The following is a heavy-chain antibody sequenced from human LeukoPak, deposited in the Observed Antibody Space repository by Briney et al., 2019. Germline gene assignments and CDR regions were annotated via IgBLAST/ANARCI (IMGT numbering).Heavy chain of an antibody. J-gene: IGHJ6*02. V-gene: IGHV1-8*02. D-gene: IGHD4-11*01. CDR3: AIAYYSNYYYYYGMDV. CDR2: MNPNSGNT. Sequence: ASVKVSCKASGGTFSSYVISWVRQATGQGLEWMGWMNPNSGNTGYAQKFQGRVTMTRNTSISTAYMELSSLRSEDTAVYYCAIAYYSNYYYYYGMDVWGQGTTVTVSS. CDR1: GGTFSSYV.